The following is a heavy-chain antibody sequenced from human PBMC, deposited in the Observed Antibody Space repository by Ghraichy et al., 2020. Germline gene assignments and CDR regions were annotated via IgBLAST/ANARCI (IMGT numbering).Heavy chain of an antibody. CDR2: IYYSGST. V-gene: IGHV4-59*08. CDR3: ARRMVITGYFDY. D-gene: IGHD3-22*01. CDR1: GGSISSYY. J-gene: IGHJ4*02. Sequence: SETLSLTCTVSGGSISSYYWSWIRQPPGKGLEWIGYIYYSGSTNYNPSLKSRVTISVDTSKNQFSLKLSSVTAADTAVYYCARRMVITGYFDYWGQGTLVTVSS.